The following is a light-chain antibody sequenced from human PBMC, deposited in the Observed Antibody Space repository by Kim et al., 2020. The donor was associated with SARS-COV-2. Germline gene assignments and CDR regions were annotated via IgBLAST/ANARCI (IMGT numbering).Light chain of an antibody. CDR2: DTS. CDR1: QGIRND. V-gene: IGKV1-6*01. Sequence: AIQMTQSPSSLSASVGDRVTITCRASQGIRNDLGWYQQKPGKAPNLLIYDTSSLQSGVPSRFSGSGSGTDFTLTISSLQPEDFATYYCLQHYNYPWTFGRGTTVDIK. J-gene: IGKJ1*01. CDR3: LQHYNYPWT.